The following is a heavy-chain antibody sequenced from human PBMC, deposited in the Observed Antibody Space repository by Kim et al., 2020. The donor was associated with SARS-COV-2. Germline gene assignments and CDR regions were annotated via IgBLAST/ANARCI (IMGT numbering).Heavy chain of an antibody. Sequence: ASVKVSCKASGYTFTSYYMHWVRQAPGQGLAWMGIINPSGGSTSYAQKFQGRVTMTRDTSTSTVYMELSSLRSEDTAVYYCARDTAPTYSSSWSSFDYWGQGTLVTVSS. J-gene: IGHJ4*02. CDR3: ARDTAPTYSSSWSSFDY. CDR1: GYTFTSYY. V-gene: IGHV1-46*01. CDR2: INPSGGST. D-gene: IGHD6-13*01.